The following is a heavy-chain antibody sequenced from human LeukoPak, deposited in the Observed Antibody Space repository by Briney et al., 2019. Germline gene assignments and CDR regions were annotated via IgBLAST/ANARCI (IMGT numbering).Heavy chain of an antibody. V-gene: IGHV3-30-3*01. CDR1: GFTFSSYA. J-gene: IGHJ4*02. Sequence: GGSLRLSCAASGFTFSSYAMHWVRQAPGKGLEWVAVISYDGSNKYYADSVKGRFTISRDNSKNTLYLQMNSLRAEDTAVYYCARVPKTYDSSGYYSHWGQGTLVTVSS. CDR2: ISYDGSNK. D-gene: IGHD3-22*01. CDR3: ARVPKTYDSSGYYSH.